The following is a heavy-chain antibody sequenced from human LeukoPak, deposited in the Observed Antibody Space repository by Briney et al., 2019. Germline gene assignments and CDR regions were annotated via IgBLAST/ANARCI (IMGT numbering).Heavy chain of an antibody. CDR3: ARSSSGGRSIYDY. CDR1: GFTFSSHA. CDR2: ISSSGGST. J-gene: IGHJ4*02. V-gene: IGHV3-23*01. Sequence: GGSLRLSCVASGFTFSSHAMSWVRQAPGMGLEWVSTISSSGGSTYYAGSVKGRFTISRDNSKNPLYLQMNSLRAEDTAVHYCARSSSGGRSIYDYWGQGTLVTASS. D-gene: IGHD2-15*01.